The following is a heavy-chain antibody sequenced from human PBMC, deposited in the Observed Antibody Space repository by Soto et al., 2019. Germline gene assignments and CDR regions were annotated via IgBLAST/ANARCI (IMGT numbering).Heavy chain of an antibody. CDR3: ARGQLRSCSGGSCYSKAIGY. J-gene: IGHJ4*02. V-gene: IGHV1-8*02. CDR1: GGTFGSYA. D-gene: IGHD2-15*01. CDR2: MNPNSGTT. Sequence: ASVKVFCKASGGTFGSYAISWVRQAPGQGLEWMGWMNPNSGTTGYAQKFQGRVTMTRNTSISTAYMELSSLRSEDTAVYYCARGQLRSCSGGSCYSKAIGYWGQGTLVTFSS.